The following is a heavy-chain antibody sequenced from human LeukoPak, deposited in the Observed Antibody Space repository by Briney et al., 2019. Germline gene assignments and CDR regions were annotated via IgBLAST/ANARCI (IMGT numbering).Heavy chain of an antibody. CDR2: ISDNGDYT. Sequence: GGSLRLSCAASGFTFSTHGMTWVRQSPGKGLEGVSIISDNGDYTYYADSVKGRFTISRDNSKNTVYMQMNSLRADDTAMYYCAKDRGYHDKTGYRTFDYWGRGTLVTVSS. CDR1: GFTFSTHG. J-gene: IGHJ4*02. D-gene: IGHD3-9*01. V-gene: IGHV3-23*01. CDR3: AKDRGYHDKTGYRTFDY.